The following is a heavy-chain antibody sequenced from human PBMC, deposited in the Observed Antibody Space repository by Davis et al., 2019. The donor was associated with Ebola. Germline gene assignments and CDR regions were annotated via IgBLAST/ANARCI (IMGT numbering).Heavy chain of an antibody. CDR3: MRWSLYSGHDCDL. D-gene: IGHD1-26*01. Sequence: PGGSLRLSCAASGFTFSCYSMNWVRQAPGKGLEWVSYISSSSSTIYYADSVKGRFTISRDNAKNSLYLQMNSLRAEDTAVYYCMRWSLYSGHDCDLWGQGTLVTVSS. CDR1: GFTFSCYS. V-gene: IGHV3-48*01. CDR2: ISSSSSTI. J-gene: IGHJ5*02.